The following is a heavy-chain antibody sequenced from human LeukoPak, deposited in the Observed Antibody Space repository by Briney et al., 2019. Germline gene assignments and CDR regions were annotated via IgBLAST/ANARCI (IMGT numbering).Heavy chain of an antibody. J-gene: IGHJ3*02. V-gene: IGHV3-21*01. Sequence: GGSLRLSCAASGFTFSSYSMNWVRQAPGKGLEWVSSISSSSSYIYYADSVKGRFTISRDNAKNSLYLQMNSLRAEDTAVYYCARGVYDYVWGSYRDHDAFDIWGQGTMVTVSS. CDR1: GFTFSSYS. CDR2: ISSSSSYI. D-gene: IGHD3-16*02. CDR3: ARGVYDYVWGSYRDHDAFDI.